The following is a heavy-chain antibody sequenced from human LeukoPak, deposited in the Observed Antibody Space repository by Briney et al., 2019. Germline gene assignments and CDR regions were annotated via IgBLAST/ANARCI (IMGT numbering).Heavy chain of an antibody. V-gene: IGHV4-31*03. CDR1: GDSISSATYY. CDR2: IYNSGRST. J-gene: IGHJ4*02. CDR3: ARERFLRYDY. Sequence: ASETLSLTCTVSGDSISSATYYWSWIRQHPGKGLEFIGYIYNSGRSTYYNPSLKRRPFISIDTSKNQFSLKLNSVTAADTAVYYCARERFLRYDYWGQGTLVTVSS. D-gene: IGHD2-21*01.